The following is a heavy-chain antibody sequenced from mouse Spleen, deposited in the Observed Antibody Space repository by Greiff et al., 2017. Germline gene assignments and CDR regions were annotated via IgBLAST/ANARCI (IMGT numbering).Heavy chain of an antibody. CDR3: ARLSYYYPHWYFDV. J-gene: IGHJ1*01. CDR1: GFTFSSYA. CDR2: ISSGGSYT. V-gene: IGHV5-9-1*01. Sequence: EVKLMESGGGLVKPGGSLKLSCAASGFTFSSYAMSWVRQTPEKRLEWVATISSGGSYTYYPDSVKGRFTISRDNAKNTLYLQMSSLRSEDTAMYYCARLSYYYPHWYFDVWGAGTTVTVSS. D-gene: IGHD1-1*01.